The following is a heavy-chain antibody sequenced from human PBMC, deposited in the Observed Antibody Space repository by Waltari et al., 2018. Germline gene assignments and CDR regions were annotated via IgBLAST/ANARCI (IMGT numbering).Heavy chain of an antibody. Sequence: QVQLVQSGAEVKKPGSSVKVSCKASGGTFSSYAISWVRQAPGQGLEWMGGIIPIVGTANYAQKCQGRVTITADESTSTAYMELSSLRSEDTAVYYCARVSRQGYSSSWYLGAFDIWGQGTMVTVSS. J-gene: IGHJ3*02. CDR2: IIPIVGTA. D-gene: IGHD6-13*01. V-gene: IGHV1-69*01. CDR1: GGTFSSYA. CDR3: ARVSRQGYSSSWYLGAFDI.